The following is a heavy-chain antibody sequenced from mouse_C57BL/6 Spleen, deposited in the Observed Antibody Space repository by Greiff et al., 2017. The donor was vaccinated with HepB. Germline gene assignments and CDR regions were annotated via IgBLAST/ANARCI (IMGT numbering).Heavy chain of an antibody. J-gene: IGHJ3*01. CDR3: ARDRGLLLFFAY. V-gene: IGHV3-6*01. D-gene: IGHD1-1*01. CDR2: ISYDGSN. CDR1: GYSITSGYY. Sequence: EVQLQESGPGLVKPSQSLSLTCSVTGYSITSGYYWNWIRQFPGNKLELMGYISYDGSNNYNPSLKNRISITRDTSKNQFFLKLNSVTTEDTATYYCARDRGLLLFFAYWGQGTLVTVSA.